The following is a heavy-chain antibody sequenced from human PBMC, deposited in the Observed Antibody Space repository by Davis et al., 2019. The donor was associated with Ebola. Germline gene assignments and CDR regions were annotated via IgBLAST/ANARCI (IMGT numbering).Heavy chain of an antibody. CDR2: ISYDGSNK. CDR3: ARGRRVWELLVSIY. CDR1: GFTFSSYA. V-gene: IGHV3-30-3*01. Sequence: GESLKISCAASGFTFSSYAMHWVRQAPGKGLEWVAVISYDGSNKYYADSVKGRFTISRDNSKNTLYLQMNSLRAEDTAVYYCARGRRVWELLVSIYWGQGTLVTVSS. J-gene: IGHJ4*02. D-gene: IGHD1-26*01.